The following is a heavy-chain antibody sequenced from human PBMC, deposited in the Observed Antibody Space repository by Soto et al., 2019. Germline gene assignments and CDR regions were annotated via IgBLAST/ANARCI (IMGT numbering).Heavy chain of an antibody. CDR1: GFTFSSYG. J-gene: IGHJ4*02. Sequence: ESGGGVVQPGRSLRLSCAASGFTFSSYGMHWVRQAPGKGLGWVAFIWHDGGNKFYAESVKGRFTISRDNSKNTLYLQMTSLSAEDTAMYYCARDGDVNTGFGKDYWGQGTLVTVSS. CDR3: ARDGDVNTGFGKDY. D-gene: IGHD3-16*01. CDR2: IWHDGGNK. V-gene: IGHV3-33*01.